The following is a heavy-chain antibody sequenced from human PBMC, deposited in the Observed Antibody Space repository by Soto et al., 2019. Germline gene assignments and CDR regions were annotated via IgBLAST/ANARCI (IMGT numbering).Heavy chain of an antibody. J-gene: IGHJ4*02. CDR3: ASRQDTSGYYNIFDY. D-gene: IGHD3-22*01. Sequence: QGQLVQSGAEVMQPGASVKVSCKASGYSFTSYFLHWVRQAPGQGLEWMGVINPTGGSTSYAHKFQGRVTMARDTSTSTVYMELSSLRSEDTAVYYCASRQDTSGYYNIFDYWGQGTLVTVSS. CDR2: INPTGGST. CDR1: GYSFTSYF. V-gene: IGHV1-46*01.